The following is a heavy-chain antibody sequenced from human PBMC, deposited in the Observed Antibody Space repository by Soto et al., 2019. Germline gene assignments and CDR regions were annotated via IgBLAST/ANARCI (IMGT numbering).Heavy chain of an antibody. CDR1: GFSLTTSGMG. CDR3: VHTRRLCDVGTCYYSRFDP. V-gene: IGHV2-5*02. J-gene: IGHJ5*02. Sequence: SGPTLVNPTQTLTLTCTFSGFSLTTSGMGVGWIRQPPGKALEWLALIYWDDDKRYSPSLKSRLTITKDTAKNQVVLTMTNMDPVDTATYYCVHTRRLCDVGTCYYSRFDPWGQGALVTVSS. D-gene: IGHD2-15*01. CDR2: IYWDDDK.